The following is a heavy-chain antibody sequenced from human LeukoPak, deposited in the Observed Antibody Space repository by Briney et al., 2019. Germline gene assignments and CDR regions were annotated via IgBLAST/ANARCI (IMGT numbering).Heavy chain of an antibody. V-gene: IGHV4-59*01. J-gene: IGHJ6*02. D-gene: IGHD2-15*01. CDR2: IHDSGST. CDR1: GGSITSYY. CDR3: VRHCRSNACNGYYYYGMDV. Sequence: SETLSLTCTVSGGSITSYYWSWIRQPPGKGMEWIGYIHDSGSTNYNPSLTSRVTMSLDTSKNQVSLKLSSVTAADTAVYYCVRHCRSNACNGYYYYGMDVWGQGTTVTVSS.